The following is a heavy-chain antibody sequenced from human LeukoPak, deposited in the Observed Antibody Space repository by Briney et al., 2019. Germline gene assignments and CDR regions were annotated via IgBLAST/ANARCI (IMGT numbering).Heavy chain of an antibody. D-gene: IGHD4-11*01. CDR1: GFTFSSYG. V-gene: IGHV3-30*02. J-gene: IGHJ3*02. CDR2: IRYDGSNK. CDR3: AKDGGYSNPWDDAFDI. Sequence: PGGSLRLSCAASGFTFSSYGMHWVRQAPGKGLEWVAFIRYDGSNKYYADSVKGRFTISRDNSKNTLYLQMNSLRAEDTAVYYCAKDGGYSNPWDDAFDIWGPGTMVTVSS.